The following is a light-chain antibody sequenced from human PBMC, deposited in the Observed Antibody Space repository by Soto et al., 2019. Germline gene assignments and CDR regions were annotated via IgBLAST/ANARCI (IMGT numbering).Light chain of an antibody. CDR2: GAS. CDR1: QSVSSN. V-gene: IGKV3-15*01. Sequence: EIVMTQSPATLSVSPGERATLSCRASQSVSSNLAWYQQKPGQAPRLLIYGASTRATDIPARFSGSGSGTEFTLTISSLQSEDFAVYYCQQYNNWPRTSGQGTKV. J-gene: IGKJ1*01. CDR3: QQYNNWPRT.